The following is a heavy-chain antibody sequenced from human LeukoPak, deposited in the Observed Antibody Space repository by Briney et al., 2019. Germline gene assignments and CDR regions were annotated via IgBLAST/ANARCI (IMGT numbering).Heavy chain of an antibody. CDR3: ARDIRHYYDSSGSP. D-gene: IGHD3-22*01. V-gene: IGHV3-74*01. J-gene: IGHJ5*02. CDR2: INSDGSST. Sequence: GGSLRLSCAASGFTVSSNYMSWVRQAPGKGLVWVSRINSDGSSTSYADSVKGRFTISRDNAKNTLYLQMNSLRAEDTAVYYCARDIRHYYDSSGSPWGQGTLVTVSS. CDR1: GFTVSSNY.